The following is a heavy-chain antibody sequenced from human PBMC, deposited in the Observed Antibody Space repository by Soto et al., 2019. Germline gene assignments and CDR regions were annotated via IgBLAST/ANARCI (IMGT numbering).Heavy chain of an antibody. V-gene: IGHV1-3*01. CDR1: GYTFTSYG. CDR3: VRRHVSATGIDWFDP. Sequence: WASVKVSCKAPGYTFTSYGIHWVRQAPGQRLEWMGWINAANGDTKYSPKFQGRVTITRDTSASTAYMELSSLRSEDTAVYYCVRRHVSATGIDWFDPWGQGTLVTVSS. J-gene: IGHJ5*02. CDR2: INAANGDT. D-gene: IGHD6-13*01.